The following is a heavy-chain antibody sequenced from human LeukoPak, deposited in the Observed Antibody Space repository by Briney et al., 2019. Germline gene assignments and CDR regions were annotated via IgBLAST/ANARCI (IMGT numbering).Heavy chain of an antibody. Sequence: ASVKVSCKASGYTFTSYYMHWVRQAPGQGLEWMGIINPSGGSTGYAQKFQGRVTMTRDTSTSTVYMELSSLRSEDTAVYYCERDSRMVRGVILLVGWFDPWGQGTLVTVSS. V-gene: IGHV1-46*01. CDR2: INPSGGST. D-gene: IGHD3-10*01. J-gene: IGHJ5*02. CDR1: GYTFTSYY. CDR3: ERDSRMVRGVILLVGWFDP.